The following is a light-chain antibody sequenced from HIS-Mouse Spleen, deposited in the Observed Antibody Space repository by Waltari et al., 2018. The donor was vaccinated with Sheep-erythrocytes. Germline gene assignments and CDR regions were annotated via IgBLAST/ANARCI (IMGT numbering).Light chain of an antibody. J-gene: IGLJ3*02. Sequence: SYELTQPPSVSVSPGQTARITCSGDALPKKYAYWYPQKSGQAPVLVIYEDSKRPPGIPERFSGSSSGTMATLTISGAQVEDEADYYCYSTDSSGNHSNWVFGGGTKLTVL. CDR1: ALPKKY. V-gene: IGLV3-10*01. CDR2: EDS. CDR3: YSTDSSGNHSNWV.